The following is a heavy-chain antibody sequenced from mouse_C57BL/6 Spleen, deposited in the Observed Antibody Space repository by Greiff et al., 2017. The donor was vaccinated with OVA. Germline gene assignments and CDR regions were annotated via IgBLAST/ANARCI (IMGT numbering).Heavy chain of an antibody. CDR3: ARSTGMYYFDY. D-gene: IGHD4-1*01. CDR2: IYPGDGDT. J-gene: IGHJ2*01. CDR1: GYAFSSYW. V-gene: IGHV1-80*01. Sequence: VKLQESGAELVKPGASVKISCKASGYAFSSYWMNWVKQRPGKGLEWIGQIYPGDGDTNYNGKFKGKATLTADKSSSTAYMQLSSLTSEDSAVYFCARSTGMYYFDYWGQGTTLTVSS.